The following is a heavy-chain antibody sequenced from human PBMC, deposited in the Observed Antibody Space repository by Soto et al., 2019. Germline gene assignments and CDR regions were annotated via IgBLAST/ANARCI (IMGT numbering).Heavy chain of an antibody. CDR2: IYYSGST. CDR3: ARNKDYGDYYFDY. D-gene: IGHD4-17*01. V-gene: IGHV4-31*03. CDR1: GGSISSGGYY. J-gene: IGHJ4*02. Sequence: QVQLQESGPGLVKPSQTLSLTCTVSGGSISSGGYYWSWIRQHPGKGLEWIGYIYYSGSTCYYPSVKSRVTISVDTSKNRFSRKLGSVTAADTAVYYCARNKDYGDYYFDYWGQGTLVTVSS.